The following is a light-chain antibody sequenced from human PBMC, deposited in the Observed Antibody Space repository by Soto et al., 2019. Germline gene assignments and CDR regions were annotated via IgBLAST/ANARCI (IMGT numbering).Light chain of an antibody. CDR1: QSVSSNY. J-gene: IGKJ3*01. CDR3: QQYGSSPFT. V-gene: IGKV3-20*01. Sequence: EIVLTQSPGTLSLSPGERATLSCRASQSVSSNYLAWYQQKPGQAPRLLIFGASSRATGIPDRFSGSGSGTDFTLTISRVEPEDFAVYYCQQYGSSPFTFGPGAKVDMK. CDR2: GAS.